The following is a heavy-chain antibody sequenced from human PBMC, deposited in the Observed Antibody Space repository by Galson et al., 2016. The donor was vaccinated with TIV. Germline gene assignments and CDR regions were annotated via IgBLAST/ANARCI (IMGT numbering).Heavy chain of an antibody. V-gene: IGHV1-69*01. Sequence: CKASGGTFSSYTISWVRQAPGPGLEWMGGIIPIFGTANYAQKFQGRVTITADESTSTAYMELSSLRSEDTAVYYCARRSAAITIFGVDYYYGMDVWGQGTTVTVSS. CDR3: ARRSAAITIFGVDYYYGMDV. D-gene: IGHD3-3*01. CDR1: GGTFSSYT. CDR2: IIPIFGTA. J-gene: IGHJ6*02.